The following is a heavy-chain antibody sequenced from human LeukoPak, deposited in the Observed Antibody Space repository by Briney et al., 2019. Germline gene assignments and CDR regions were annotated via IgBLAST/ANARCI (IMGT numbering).Heavy chain of an antibody. Sequence: GGSLRLSCTASGFTVSSNYMSWVRQAPGKGLEWVSVIYSGGSTYYADSVKGRFTISRDNSKNTLYLQMNSLRAEDTAVYYCAREGMDTSLYYWGQGTLVPVSS. CDR2: IYSGGST. J-gene: IGHJ4*02. CDR3: AREGMDTSLYY. CDR1: GFTVSSNY. V-gene: IGHV3-66*01. D-gene: IGHD5-24*01.